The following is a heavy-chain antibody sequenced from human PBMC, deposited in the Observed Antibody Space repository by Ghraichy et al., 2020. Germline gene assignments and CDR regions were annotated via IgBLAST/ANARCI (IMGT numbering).Heavy chain of an antibody. CDR1: GGSISSYY. CDR3: ASLDYGDNDY. Sequence: GSLSLTCTVSGGSISSYYWSWIRQPPGKGLEWIGYIYYSGSTNYNPSLKSRVTISVDTSKNQFSLKLSSVTAADTAVYYCASLDYGDNDYWGQGTLVTVSS. CDR2: IYYSGST. V-gene: IGHV4-59*01. D-gene: IGHD4-23*01. J-gene: IGHJ4*02.